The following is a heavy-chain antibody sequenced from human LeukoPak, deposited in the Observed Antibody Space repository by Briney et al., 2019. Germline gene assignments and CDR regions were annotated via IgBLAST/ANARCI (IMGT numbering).Heavy chain of an antibody. CDR3: ARVTDYGLVESPLDY. D-gene: IGHD3-16*01. V-gene: IGHV1-2*02. Sequence: ASVKVSCKASGYTFTGYYMHWVRQAPGQGLEWMGWINPNSGGTNYAQKFQGRVTMTRDTSISTAYMELSRLRSDDTAVYYCARVTDYGLVESPLDYWGQGTLVTVSS. J-gene: IGHJ4*02. CDR2: INPNSGGT. CDR1: GYTFTGYY.